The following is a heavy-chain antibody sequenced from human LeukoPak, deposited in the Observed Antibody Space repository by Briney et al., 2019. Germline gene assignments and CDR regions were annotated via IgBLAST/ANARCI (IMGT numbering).Heavy chain of an antibody. V-gene: IGHV3-23*01. CDR1: GSTFSSSA. J-gene: IGHJ4*02. Sequence: AGGSLRLSCAAFGSTFSSSAMSWVRQAPGKGLEWVSAISNNGGYTYYADSVQGRFTISRDNSKSTLCLQMNSLRAEDTAVYYCAKQLGYCSDGSCYFPYWGQGTLVTVSS. CDR3: AKQLGYCSDGSCYFPY. CDR2: ISNNGGYT. D-gene: IGHD2-15*01.